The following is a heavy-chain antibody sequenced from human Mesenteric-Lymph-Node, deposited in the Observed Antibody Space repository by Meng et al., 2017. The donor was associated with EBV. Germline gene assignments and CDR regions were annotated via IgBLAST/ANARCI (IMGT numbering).Heavy chain of an antibody. D-gene: IGHD6-13*01. V-gene: IGHV4-30-2*01. J-gene: IGHJ5*02. CDR3: ARCIAAAGTSWFDP. CDR1: GGSISSGGYS. Sequence: RLQESGSGLLKPSQTLALTCAVSGGSISSGGYSWSWIRPPPGKGLEWIGYIYHSGSTYYNPSLKSRVTISVDRSKNQFSLKLSPVTAADTAVYYCARCIAAAGTSWFDPWGQGTLVTVSS. CDR2: IYHSGST.